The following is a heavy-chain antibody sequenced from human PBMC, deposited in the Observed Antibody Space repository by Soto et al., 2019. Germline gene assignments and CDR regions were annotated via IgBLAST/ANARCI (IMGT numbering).Heavy chain of an antibody. CDR3: ARGGIKPRYCSSTSCYLSRVHDAFDI. Sequence: GGSLRLSCAASGFTFSSYAMHWVRQAPGKGLEYVSAISSNGGSTYYANSVKGRFTISRDNSKNTLYLQMGSLRAEDMVVYYCARGGIKPRYCSSTSCYLSRVHDAFDIWGQGTMVTVSS. D-gene: IGHD2-2*01. CDR2: ISSNGGST. CDR1: GFTFSSYA. V-gene: IGHV3-64*01. J-gene: IGHJ3*02.